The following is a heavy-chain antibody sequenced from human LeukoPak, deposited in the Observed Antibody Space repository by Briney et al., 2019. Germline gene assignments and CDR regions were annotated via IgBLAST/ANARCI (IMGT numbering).Heavy chain of an antibody. CDR1: GGSISSSSYY. Sequence: SETLSLTCTVSGGSISSSSYYWGCLRQPPGKGLEWIGSIHYNGSTCYNSSLESRVIMSVDTSKNQFSLKLTSVTAADTAVYYCARDRGVPRPYYFDRWGQGTLVTVSS. D-gene: IGHD3-10*01. V-gene: IGHV4-39*07. J-gene: IGHJ4*02. CDR2: IHYNGST. CDR3: ARDRGVPRPYYFDR.